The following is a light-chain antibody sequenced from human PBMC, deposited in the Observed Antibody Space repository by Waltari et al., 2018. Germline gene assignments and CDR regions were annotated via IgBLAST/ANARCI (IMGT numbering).Light chain of an antibody. Sequence: DIVLTQSPGTLSLSQGERATLSCRASQSVSGSYLAWYQHKPGQAPRLLIYGASSRATGIADRFRGSGSGTDFTLTISRLEPEDFAVYYCQQYGSSPYTFGQGTKLEIK. CDR3: QQYGSSPYT. V-gene: IGKV3-20*01. CDR2: GAS. CDR1: QSVSGSY. J-gene: IGKJ2*01.